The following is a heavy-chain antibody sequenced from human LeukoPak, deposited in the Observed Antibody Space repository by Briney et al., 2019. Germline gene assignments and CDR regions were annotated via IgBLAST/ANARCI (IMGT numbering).Heavy chain of an antibody. CDR1: GFTSSSYG. J-gene: IGHJ4*02. V-gene: IGHV3-33*06. D-gene: IGHD3-22*01. Sequence: GGSLRLSCAASGFTSSSYGMHWVRQAPGKGLEWVAVIWYDGSNKYYADSVKGRFTISRDNSKNTLYLQMNSLRAEDTAVYYCAKEQYYYDSSGYYPLFDYWGQGTLVTVSP. CDR2: IWYDGSNK. CDR3: AKEQYYYDSSGYYPLFDY.